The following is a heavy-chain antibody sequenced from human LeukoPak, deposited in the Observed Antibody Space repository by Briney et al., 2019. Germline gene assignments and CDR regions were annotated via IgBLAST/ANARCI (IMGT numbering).Heavy chain of an antibody. D-gene: IGHD4-23*01. CDR3: AKDWTIPTTTVVTQGY. CDR2: ISGSGGST. Sequence: TGGSLRLSCAASGFTFSSYAMSWVRQAPGKGLEWVSAISGSGGSTYYADSVKGRFTISRDNSKNTLYLQMNSLRAEDTAVYYCAKDWTIPTTTVVTQGYWGQGTLVTVSS. CDR1: GFTFSSYA. V-gene: IGHV3-23*01. J-gene: IGHJ4*02.